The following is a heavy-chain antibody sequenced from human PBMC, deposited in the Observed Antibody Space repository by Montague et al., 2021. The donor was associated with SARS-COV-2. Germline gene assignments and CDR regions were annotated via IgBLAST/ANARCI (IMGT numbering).Heavy chain of an antibody. D-gene: IGHD6-19*01. Sequence: SETLSLTCTVSGGSISSYYWSWIRQPPGKGLEWIGYIYYSGSTNYNPSLKSRVTISVDTSKNQFSLKLSSVTAADTAVYYCARGSGCMGNALDIWGQGTMVTVSS. J-gene: IGHJ3*02. CDR1: GGSISSYY. CDR3: ARGSGCMGNALDI. V-gene: IGHV4-59*01. CDR2: IYYSGST.